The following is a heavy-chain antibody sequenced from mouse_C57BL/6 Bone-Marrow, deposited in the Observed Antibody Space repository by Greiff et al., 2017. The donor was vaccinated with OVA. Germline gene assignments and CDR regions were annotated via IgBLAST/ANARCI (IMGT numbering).Heavy chain of an antibody. D-gene: IGHD2-4*01. CDR1: GYTCSSYW. CDR3: ARRKDYDYRGLAY. V-gene: IGHV1-55*01. J-gene: IGHJ3*01. CDR2: IYPGCGST. Sequence: QVQLQQPGAELVKPGASVKMSCKASGYTCSSYWITWVKQRPGQGLEWIGDIYPGCGSTNYNEKFKSKATLTVDTSSSTAYMQLSSLTSEDSAVYYCARRKDYDYRGLAYWGQGTLVTVSA.